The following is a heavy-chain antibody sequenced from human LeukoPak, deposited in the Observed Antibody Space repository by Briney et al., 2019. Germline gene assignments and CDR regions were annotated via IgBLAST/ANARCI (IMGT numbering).Heavy chain of an antibody. J-gene: IGHJ3*02. Sequence: GGSLRLSCAASGFTFSSYNMNSVLQAPGKGGEWGSSINTGRTYISYAGSVKARSTIYSDNTKNSLYLQMNSLRAEDTAVYYCTREGVDVFDIWGQGTMVTVSS. CDR3: TREGVDVFDI. D-gene: IGHD3-10*01. CDR2: INTGRTYI. V-gene: IGHV3-21*01. CDR1: GFTFSSYN.